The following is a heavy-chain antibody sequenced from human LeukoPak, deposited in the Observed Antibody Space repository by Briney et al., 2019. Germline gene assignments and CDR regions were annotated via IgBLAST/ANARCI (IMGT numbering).Heavy chain of an antibody. J-gene: IGHJ4*02. CDR3: VRITQGTIDY. V-gene: IGHV4-59*01. CDR2: ISYSGST. Sequence: SETLSLTCTVSGGSISSYYWSWIRLPPGKGLEWIGYISYSGSTTYIPSLKSRVTILVDTSKNQFSLKLSSVTAADTAVYYCVRITQGTIDYWGRGTLVTVSS. D-gene: IGHD3-10*01. CDR1: GGSISSYY.